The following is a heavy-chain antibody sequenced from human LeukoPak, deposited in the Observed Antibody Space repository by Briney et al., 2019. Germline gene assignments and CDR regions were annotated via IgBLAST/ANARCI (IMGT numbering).Heavy chain of an antibody. CDR3: TPYRDRNWFDP. J-gene: IGHJ5*02. Sequence: GESLKLSCAASGFTFSGSALHWVRQASGKGLEWVGRISSKANSYATTYAASVNGRSTISRDDSKNTAYLQMNSLKTEDTAVYYCTPYRDRNWFDPWGQGTLVTVSS. CDR1: GFTFSGSA. D-gene: IGHD5-24*01. CDR2: ISSKANSYAT. V-gene: IGHV3-73*01.